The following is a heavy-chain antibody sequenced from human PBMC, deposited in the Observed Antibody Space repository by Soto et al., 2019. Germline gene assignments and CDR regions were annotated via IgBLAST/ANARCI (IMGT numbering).Heavy chain of an antibody. CDR1: GGTSTRYA. V-gene: IGHV1-69*06. CDR3: NRGSEYDFWSGYL. J-gene: IGHJ4*02. D-gene: IGHD3-3*01. Sequence: QERLVQSGAEVRKPGSSVKVSCKVTGGTSTRYAINWVRQAPGQGLEWMGGIVPMFGTSKYAKKFQGRVTITADTSTNMAYMELRSLRSEDTAVYYCNRGSEYDFWSGYLWGQGTLVSVSS. CDR2: IVPMFGTS.